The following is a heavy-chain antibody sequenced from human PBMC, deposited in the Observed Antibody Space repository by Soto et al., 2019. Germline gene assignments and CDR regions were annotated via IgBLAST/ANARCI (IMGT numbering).Heavy chain of an antibody. V-gene: IGHV1-69*01. D-gene: IGHD4-4*01. CDR2: IIPIFGTA. CDR3: ARDLGPFTVTHSHYYYYGMDV. Sequence: GASAKASCKASGGTFSCYAISWVQHAPGQGLEWMGGIIPIFGTANYAQKFQGRVTITADESTSTAYMELSSLRSEDTAVYYCARDLGPFTVTHSHYYYYGMDVWGQGTTVTVSS. CDR1: GGTFSCYA. J-gene: IGHJ6*02.